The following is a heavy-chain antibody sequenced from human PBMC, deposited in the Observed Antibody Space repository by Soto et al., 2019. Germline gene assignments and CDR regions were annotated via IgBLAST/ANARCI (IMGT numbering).Heavy chain of an antibody. CDR2: INHNGGRT. Sequence: EVQLMESGGGLVQPGGSLRLSCAASGFTFNSYAMSWVRQAPGKGLEWVSGINHNGGRTYYADSVKGRFTISRDNSKNTLYLQMNSLRAEDTAVYYCARGAYSSSWYGGAFDIWGQGTLVTVSS. J-gene: IGHJ3*02. CDR1: GFTFNSYA. CDR3: ARGAYSSSWYGGAFDI. D-gene: IGHD6-13*01. V-gene: IGHV3-23*01.